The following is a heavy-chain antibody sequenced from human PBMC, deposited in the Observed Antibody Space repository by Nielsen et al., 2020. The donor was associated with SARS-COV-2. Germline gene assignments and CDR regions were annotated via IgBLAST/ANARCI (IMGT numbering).Heavy chain of an antibody. Sequence: GGSLRLSCAASGFTFSSYAMTWVRQAPGKGLEWVSVISSGGSSTYYADSVKGRFTISRDNSKNTLYLQMNSLRAEDTAVYYCAKDRQIYYGSGSFVVYWGQGTLVTVSS. CDR2: ISSGGSST. CDR3: AKDRQIYYGSGSFVVY. V-gene: IGHV3-23*03. D-gene: IGHD3-10*01. CDR1: GFTFSSYA. J-gene: IGHJ4*02.